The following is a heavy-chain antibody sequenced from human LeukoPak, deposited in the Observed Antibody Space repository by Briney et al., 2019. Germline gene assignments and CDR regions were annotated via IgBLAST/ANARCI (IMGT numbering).Heavy chain of an antibody. J-gene: IGHJ5*02. Sequence: ASVKVSCKASGYTFTSYYMHWVRQAPGQGLEWMGWINPNSGGTNYAQKFQGRVTTTRDTSISTAYMELSRLRSDDTAVYYCARDLVVPPALDPWGQGTLVTVSS. V-gene: IGHV1-2*02. CDR3: ARDLVVPPALDP. CDR1: GYTFTSYY. CDR2: INPNSGGT. D-gene: IGHD3-22*01.